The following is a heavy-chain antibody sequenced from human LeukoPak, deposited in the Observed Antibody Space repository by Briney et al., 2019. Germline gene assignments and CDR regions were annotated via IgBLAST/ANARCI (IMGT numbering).Heavy chain of an antibody. CDR1: GFPLSSRW. CDR3: AKDLSGSYFDY. V-gene: IGHV3-30*18. CDR2: ISYDGSIK. Sequence: GGSLRLSCVVPGFPLSSRWMIWVSQAPGKGLEWVTIISYDGSIKYYADSVKGRFTISRDNSKNTLYLQMNSLRAEDTAVYYCAKDLSGSYFDYWGQGTLVTVSS. D-gene: IGHD1-26*01. J-gene: IGHJ4*02.